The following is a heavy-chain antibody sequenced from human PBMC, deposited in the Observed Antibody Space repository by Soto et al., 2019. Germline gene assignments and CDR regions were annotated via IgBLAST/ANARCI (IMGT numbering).Heavy chain of an antibody. D-gene: IGHD2-2*02. J-gene: IGHJ5*02. CDR1: VNSFTSYL. V-gene: IGHV5-51*01. CDR2: IYLGDSNT. CDR3: ARQEYCSSTSCYKVDA. Sequence: XESLRISXPGSVNSFTSYLLVWVRQMPGKGLEWMGIIYLGDSNTRYSPTFQGQVTISADRSISTAYLQWSSLKASDTAMYYCARQEYCSSTSCYKVDAWGQGTLVTVSS.